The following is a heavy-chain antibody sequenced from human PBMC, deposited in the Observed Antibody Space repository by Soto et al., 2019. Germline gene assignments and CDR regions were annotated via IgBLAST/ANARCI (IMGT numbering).Heavy chain of an antibody. CDR2: ISGSGGST. V-gene: IGHV3-23*01. CDR1: GFTFSSYA. Sequence: EVQLLESGGGLVQPGGSLRLSCAASGFTFSSYAMSWVRQAPGKGLEWVSAISGSGGSTYYADSVKGRFTISRDNSKNQLYVQMNSLRAEDTAVYYCAKGSGYSYGSTFDCWGEGTLVAVSS. CDR3: AKGSGYSYGSTFDC. J-gene: IGHJ4*02. D-gene: IGHD5-18*01.